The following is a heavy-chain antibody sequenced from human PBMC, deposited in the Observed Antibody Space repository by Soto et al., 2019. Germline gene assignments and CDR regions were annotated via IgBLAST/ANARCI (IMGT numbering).Heavy chain of an antibody. CDR3: ARAGLWFGELLDDYYYYGMDV. Sequence: EVQLVESGGGLVKPGGSLRLSCAASGFTFSSYSMNWVRQAPGKGLEWVSSISSSSSYIYYADSVKGRFTISRDNAKNSLYLQMNSLRAEETAVYYCARAGLWFGELLDDYYYYGMDVWGQGTTVTVSS. V-gene: IGHV3-21*01. D-gene: IGHD3-10*01. CDR2: ISSSSSYI. J-gene: IGHJ6*02. CDR1: GFTFSSYS.